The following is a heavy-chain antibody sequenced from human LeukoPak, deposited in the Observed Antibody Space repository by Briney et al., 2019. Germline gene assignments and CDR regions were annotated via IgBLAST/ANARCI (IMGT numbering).Heavy chain of an antibody. CDR2: INHSGST. V-gene: IGHV4-34*01. D-gene: IGHD6-19*01. Sequence: SETLSLTCAVYGGSFSGYYWSWIRQPPGKGLEWIGEINHSGSTNYNPSLKSRVTISVDTSKNQFSLKLSSVTATDTAVYYCARRRAGRDWFDPWGQGTLVTVSS. J-gene: IGHJ5*02. CDR3: ARRRAGRDWFDP. CDR1: GGSFSGYY.